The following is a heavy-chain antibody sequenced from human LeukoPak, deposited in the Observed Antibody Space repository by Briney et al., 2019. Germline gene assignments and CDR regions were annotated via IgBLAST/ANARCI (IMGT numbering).Heavy chain of an antibody. CDR2: IYYSGST. CDR1: GGSSSSYY. J-gene: IGHJ4*02. D-gene: IGHD3-16*01. Sequence: SETLSLTGTVSGGSSSSYYWSWIRQPPGKGLEWIGYIYYSGSTNYNPSLKSRVTITVDTSKNQFSLKLSSVTAADTAVYYCARQRRGMGYFDYWGQGTLVTVSS. CDR3: ARQRRGMGYFDY. V-gene: IGHV4-59*08.